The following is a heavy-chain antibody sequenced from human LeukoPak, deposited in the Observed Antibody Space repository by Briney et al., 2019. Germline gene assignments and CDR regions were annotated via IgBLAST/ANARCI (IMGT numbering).Heavy chain of an antibody. CDR1: GYSISSGYY. V-gene: IGHV4-38-2*02. CDR3: ARVGPYYYDSSGWLPFDY. J-gene: IGHJ4*02. D-gene: IGHD3-22*01. Sequence: SETLSLTCTVSGYSISSGYYWGWIRQPPGKGLEWIGSIYHRGSTYYNPSLKSRVTISVDTSKNQFSLKLSSVTAADTAVYYCARVGPYYYDSSGWLPFDYWGQGTLVTVSS. CDR2: IYHRGST.